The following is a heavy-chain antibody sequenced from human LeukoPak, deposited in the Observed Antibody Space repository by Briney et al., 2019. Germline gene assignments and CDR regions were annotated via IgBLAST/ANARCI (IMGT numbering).Heavy chain of an antibody. Sequence: ASVKVSCKASGYTFTGYYMHWVRQAPGQGLEWMGWINPNSGGTNYAQKFQGRVTMTRDTSISTAYMELSRLRSEDTAVYYCARDDRYYYDSSDYREYFQHWGQGTLVTVSS. J-gene: IGHJ1*01. D-gene: IGHD3-22*01. CDR1: GYTFTGYY. V-gene: IGHV1-2*02. CDR3: ARDDRYYYDSSDYREYFQH. CDR2: INPNSGGT.